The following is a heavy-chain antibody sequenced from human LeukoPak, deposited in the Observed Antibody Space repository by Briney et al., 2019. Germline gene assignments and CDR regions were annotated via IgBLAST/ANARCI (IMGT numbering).Heavy chain of an antibody. CDR3: ARVDATMEVDY. Sequence: ASVNVSCKASGYTFTSYYMHWVRQAPGQGLEWMVIINPSGGSTSYAQKLQGRATMTRDTSTSTVYMERSRLRSEDTAVYCCARVDATMEVDYWGQGPLVTVSS. V-gene: IGHV1-46*01. D-gene: IGHD3-3*01. J-gene: IGHJ4*02. CDR1: GYTFTSYY. CDR2: INPSGGST.